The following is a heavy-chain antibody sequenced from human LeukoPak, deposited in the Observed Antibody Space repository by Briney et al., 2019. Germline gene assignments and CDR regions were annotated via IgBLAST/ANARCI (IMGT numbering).Heavy chain of an antibody. D-gene: IGHD5-24*01. CDR1: GYTFTSYG. Sequence: ASVKVSCKASGYTFTSYGISWVRQAPGQGLEWMGWISAYSGNTNYAQKLQGRVTMTTDTYTSTVYMEVRSLRSDDTAVYYCARGGDGYNYDAFDIWGQGTMVTVSS. CDR2: ISAYSGNT. CDR3: ARGGDGYNYDAFDI. V-gene: IGHV1-18*01. J-gene: IGHJ3*02.